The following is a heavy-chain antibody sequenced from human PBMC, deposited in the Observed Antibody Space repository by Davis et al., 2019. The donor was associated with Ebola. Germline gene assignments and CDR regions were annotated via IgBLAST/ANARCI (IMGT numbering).Heavy chain of an antibody. Sequence: PGGSLRLSCAASGFTFSDYYMSWIRQAPGKGLEWVSYISSSGSTIYYADSVKGRFTISRDNAKNSLYLQMNSLRAEDTAVYYCARDITEDIVVVVAATPFDYWGQGTLVTVSS. V-gene: IGHV3-11*04. CDR2: ISSSGSTI. CDR1: GFTFSDYY. J-gene: IGHJ4*02. CDR3: ARDITEDIVVVVAATPFDY. D-gene: IGHD2-15*01.